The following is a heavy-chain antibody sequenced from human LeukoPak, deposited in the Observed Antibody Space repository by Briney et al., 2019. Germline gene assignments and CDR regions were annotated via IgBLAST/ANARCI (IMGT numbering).Heavy chain of an antibody. Sequence: PSETLSLTCTISGGSVSDYYWSWIRQSPGKGLEWIGYIYHTGSTSYSPSLKSRVTISADTSQNQFSLKLSSVTAADTAVYYCARDGSSPGYNWFDPWSQGTLVTVSS. D-gene: IGHD2/OR15-2a*01. CDR3: ARDGSSPGYNWFDP. CDR1: GGSVSDYY. V-gene: IGHV4-59*02. J-gene: IGHJ5*02. CDR2: IYHTGST.